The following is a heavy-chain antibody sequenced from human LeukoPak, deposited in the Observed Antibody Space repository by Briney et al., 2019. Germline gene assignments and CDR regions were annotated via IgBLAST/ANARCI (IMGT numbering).Heavy chain of an antibody. CDR3: ARVLLGNAYDAMDV. D-gene: IGHD3-16*01. CDR2: IEKDGSET. V-gene: IGHV3-7*01. Sequence: GRSLRLSCAASGFTFSRHGMAWGRQAPGQGPGWVANIEKDGSETYYVDSVKGRFTISRDNAKNSLYLQMDSLRAEDTAVYYCARVLLGNAYDAMDVWGQGTTVTVSS. CDR1: GFTFSRHG. J-gene: IGHJ6*02.